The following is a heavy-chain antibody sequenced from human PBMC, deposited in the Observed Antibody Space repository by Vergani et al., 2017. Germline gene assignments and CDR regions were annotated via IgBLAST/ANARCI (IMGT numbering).Heavy chain of an antibody. D-gene: IGHD2-2*03. Sequence: QVQLQESGPGLVKPSQTLSLTCTVSGGSISSGSYYWSWIRQPAGKGLEWIGRICTSGSTNYNPSLKSRVTISVDPSKNQFSLKLSSVTAADTAVYYCARLSGYCSSTSCYGWFDPWGQGTLVTVSS. CDR3: ARLSGYCSSTSCYGWFDP. J-gene: IGHJ5*02. CDR1: GGSISSGSYY. V-gene: IGHV4-61*02. CDR2: ICTSGST.